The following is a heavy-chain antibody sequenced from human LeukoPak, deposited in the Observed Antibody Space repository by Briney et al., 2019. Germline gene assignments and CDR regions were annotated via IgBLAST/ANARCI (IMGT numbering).Heavy chain of an antibody. CDR2: IYYSGST. CDR1: GGSISSYY. J-gene: IGHJ4*02. D-gene: IGHD4-17*01. Sequence: SETLSFTCAVSGGSISSYYWSWIRRPPGKGLEWLGYIYYSGSTNYNPSLKSRLTISVDTSKNQFSLKLNSLTAADTAVYYCARVSWDGDYFDYWRQGTLVTVSS. CDR3: ARVSWDGDYFDY. V-gene: IGHV4-59*01.